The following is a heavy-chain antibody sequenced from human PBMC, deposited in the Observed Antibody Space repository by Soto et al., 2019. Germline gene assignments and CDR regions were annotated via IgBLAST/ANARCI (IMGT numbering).Heavy chain of an antibody. CDR1: GGSFSGYY. D-gene: IGHD3-22*01. CDR3: ARARSQYYYGSSGYYKTYYYYGMDV. V-gene: IGHV4-34*01. Sequence: PSETLSLTCAVYGGSFSGYYWSWIRQPPGKGLEWIGEINHSGSTNYNPSLKSRVTISVDTSKNQFSLKLSSVTAADTAVYYCARARSQYYYGSSGYYKTYYYYGMDVWGQGTTVTVSS. J-gene: IGHJ6*02. CDR2: INHSGST.